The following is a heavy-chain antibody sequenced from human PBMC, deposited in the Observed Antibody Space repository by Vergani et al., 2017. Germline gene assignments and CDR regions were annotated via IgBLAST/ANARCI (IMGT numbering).Heavy chain of an antibody. V-gene: IGHV4-39*01. D-gene: IGHD3-9*01. CDR2: FHHTGMT. J-gene: IGHJ4*02. CDR1: GGSITSRSYY. Sequence: QLHLQESGPGLVKPSETLSLTCTVSGGSITSRSYYWGWIRQPPGKGLEWIASFHHTGMTYNNPSLKSRVTISVDTSKNLISLKLNSVTAADTAIYFCARTESFILRYFHWALWGQGTLVTVSS. CDR3: ARTESFILRYFHWAL.